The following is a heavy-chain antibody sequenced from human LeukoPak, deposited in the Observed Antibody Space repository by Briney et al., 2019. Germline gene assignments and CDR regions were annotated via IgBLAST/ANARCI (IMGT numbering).Heavy chain of an antibody. Sequence: SETLSLTCTVSGGSISRYYWSWIRQPPGKGLEWIGYISYTGSTTYNSSLKSRVTISLDTSQNQFSLKLTSVTPADTAVYYCARYLAAAGSDDYGDYEDTSQDNWFDPWGQGTLVTVSS. CDR1: GGSISRYY. CDR2: ISYTGST. J-gene: IGHJ5*02. V-gene: IGHV4-59*01. CDR3: ARYLAAAGSDDYGDYEDTSQDNWFDP. D-gene: IGHD4-17*01.